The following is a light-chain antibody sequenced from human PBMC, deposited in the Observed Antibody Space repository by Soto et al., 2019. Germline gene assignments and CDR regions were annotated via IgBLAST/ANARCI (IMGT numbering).Light chain of an antibody. V-gene: IGKV1-8*01. CDR2: AAS. J-gene: IGKJ5*01. Sequence: AIRMTQSPSSFSASTGDRVTITCRASQGISSYLAWYQQKPGKAPKLLIYAASTLQSGVPSRFSGSGSGSDFTLTLSCLQSEDFATYYCQQYYSYPCTFGQGTRLEIK. CDR3: QQYYSYPCT. CDR1: QGISSY.